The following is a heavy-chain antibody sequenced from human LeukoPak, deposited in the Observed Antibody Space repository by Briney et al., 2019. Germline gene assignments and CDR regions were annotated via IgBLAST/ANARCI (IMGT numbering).Heavy chain of an antibody. CDR2: IYQSGST. CDR1: GYSISSGYY. J-gene: IGHJ4*02. CDR3: ARRVFPDYFDY. D-gene: IGHD3-10*01. V-gene: IGHV4-38-2*01. Sequence: SEILSLTCAVSGYSISSGYYWGWIRQPPGKGLEWIGTIYQSGSTNYNPSLKSRVTISVDTSKNQFSLNLSSVTAADTAVYYCARRVFPDYFDYWGQGTLVTVSS.